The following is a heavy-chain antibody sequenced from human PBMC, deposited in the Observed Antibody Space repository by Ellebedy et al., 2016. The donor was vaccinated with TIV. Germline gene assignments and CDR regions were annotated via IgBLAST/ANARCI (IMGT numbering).Heavy chain of an antibody. J-gene: IGHJ4*02. CDR1: GFTFSDYY. CDR3: VRDNWGSYDY. CDR2: IRKKPNSYTT. V-gene: IGHV3-72*01. D-gene: IGHD3-16*01. Sequence: GGSLRLSCAASGFTFSDYYIDWVRQAPGKGLEWVGRIRKKPNSYTTEYSASVKCRFTISRDDSKNSVYLEMNSLKTEDTAFYYCVRDNWGSYDYWGQGTLVTVSS.